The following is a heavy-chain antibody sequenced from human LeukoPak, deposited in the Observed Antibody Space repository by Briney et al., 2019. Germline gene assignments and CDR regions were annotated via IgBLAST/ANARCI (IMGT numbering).Heavy chain of an antibody. Sequence: ASVKVSCKAFGYTFTSYGISWVRQAPGQGLEWMGWISAYNGNTNYAQKLQGRVTMTTDTSTSTAYMELRSLRSDDTAVYYCARDIVVVVAATPFGMEAFDIWGQGTMVTVSS. J-gene: IGHJ3*02. CDR2: ISAYNGNT. CDR3: ARDIVVVVAATPFGMEAFDI. V-gene: IGHV1-18*01. D-gene: IGHD2-15*01. CDR1: GYTFTSYG.